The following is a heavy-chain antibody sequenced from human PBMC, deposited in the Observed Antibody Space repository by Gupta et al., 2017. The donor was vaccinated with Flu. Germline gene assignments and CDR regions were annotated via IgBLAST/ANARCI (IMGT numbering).Heavy chain of an antibody. CDR2: INPNSGGT. D-gene: IGHD6-19*01. CDR1: GYTFTGYY. J-gene: IGHJ5*02. V-gene: IGHV1-2*02. CDR3: ARDGSGWYMGWWFDP. Sequence: QVQLVQSGAEVKKPGASVKVSCQASGYTFTGYYMHWVRQAPGQGLEWMGWINPNSGGTNYAQKFQGRVTMTRDTSISTAYMELSRLRSDDTAVYYCARDGSGWYMGWWFDPWGQGTLVTVSS.